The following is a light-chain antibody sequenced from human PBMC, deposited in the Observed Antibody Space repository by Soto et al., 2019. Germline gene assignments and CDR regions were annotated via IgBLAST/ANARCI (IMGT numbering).Light chain of an antibody. V-gene: IGKV3-20*01. J-gene: IGKJ2*01. CDR3: QHYRSSPPYT. CDR1: RSVTSSY. CDR2: RAS. Sequence: EVVLKQSPGTLSLSPGERATLSCRASRSVTSSYLAWYQQKPGQAPRLLIYRASIRATGIPDRFSGSGSGTDFTLTISRLEPEDFAVYYCQHYRSSPPYTFGQGTKVDIK.